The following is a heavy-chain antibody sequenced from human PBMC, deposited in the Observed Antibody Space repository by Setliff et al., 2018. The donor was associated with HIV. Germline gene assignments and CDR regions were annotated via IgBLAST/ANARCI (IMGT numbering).Heavy chain of an antibody. D-gene: IGHD5-18*01. J-gene: IGHJ4*02. CDR3: ARDRYSYGRSYFDY. Sequence: PSETLSLTCTVSGASFIRSRYYWSWIRQPAGKGLEWIGHVYTTGSTTYNPSLKSRVTMSLDTSKNHFPLKLSSVTAADTAVYYCARDRYSYGRSYFDYWGQGTLVTVSS. CDR1: GASFIRSRYY. V-gene: IGHV4-61*09. CDR2: VYTTGST.